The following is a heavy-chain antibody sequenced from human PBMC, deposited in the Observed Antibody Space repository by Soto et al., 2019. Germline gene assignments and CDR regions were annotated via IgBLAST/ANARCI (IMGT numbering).Heavy chain of an antibody. J-gene: IGHJ3*02. Sequence: QVQLVESGGGVVQPGRSLRLSCAASGFTFSSYGMHWVRQAPGKGLEWVAGIWYDGSNKYYADSVKGRFTISRNNSKNTLYLQMNSQRAEATAVYYCARDRNIVVVPAGDAFDIWGQGTMVTVSS. D-gene: IGHD2-2*01. CDR3: ARDRNIVVVPAGDAFDI. V-gene: IGHV3-33*01. CDR1: GFTFSSYG. CDR2: IWYDGSNK.